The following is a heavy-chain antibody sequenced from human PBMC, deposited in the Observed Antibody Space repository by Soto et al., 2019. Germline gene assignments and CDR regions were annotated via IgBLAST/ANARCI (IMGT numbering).Heavy chain of an antibody. D-gene: IGHD1-26*01. CDR1: GYIFTSNS. V-gene: IGHV1-3*04. J-gene: IGHJ4*02. Sequence: QVQLVQSGAEVKESGASVKISCRPSGYIFTSNSLVWVRQAPGQGLEWMAWINTGDGDTKYSQRFQGRVTITRDTSASAAYMELFSLRSEDTAVYYCSRTLSGTPDYWGQGTLVTVSS. CDR2: INTGDGDT. CDR3: SRTLSGTPDY.